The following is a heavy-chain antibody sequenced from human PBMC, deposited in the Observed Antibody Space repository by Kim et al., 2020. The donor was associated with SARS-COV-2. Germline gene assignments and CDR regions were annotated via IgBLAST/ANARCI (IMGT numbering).Heavy chain of an antibody. CDR1: GYTFTGYY. J-gene: IGHJ5*02. Sequence: ASVKVSCKASGYTFTGYYMHWVRQAPGQGLEWMGWINPNSGGTNYAQKFQGRVTMTRDTSISTAYMELSRLRSDDTAVYYCAREGLLWFGRGNWFDPWGQGTLVTVSS. V-gene: IGHV1-2*02. D-gene: IGHD3-10*01. CDR3: AREGLLWFGRGNWFDP. CDR2: INPNSGGT.